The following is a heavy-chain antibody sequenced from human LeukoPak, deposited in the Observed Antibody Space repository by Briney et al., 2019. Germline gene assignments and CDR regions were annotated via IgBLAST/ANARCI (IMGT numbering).Heavy chain of an antibody. CDR3: AREGVRYYGSGSYYPDAFDI. V-gene: IGHV3-30*04. J-gene: IGHJ3*02. CDR2: LSFHGVDS. CDR1: GFTFIRYA. D-gene: IGHD3-10*01. Sequence: GTSLRLFCAASGFTFIRYAIHWVRQAPGKGLEGVAVLSFHGVDSFYADSVKGRFTISRDNSKNTLYLQMSSLRADDTAVYYCAREGVRYYGSGSYYPDAFDIWGQGTMVTVSS.